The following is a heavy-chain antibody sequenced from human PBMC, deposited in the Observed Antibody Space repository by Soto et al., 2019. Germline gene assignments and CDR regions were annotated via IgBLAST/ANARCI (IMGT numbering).Heavy chain of an antibody. CDR3: ARGLITGSPYWGGWYYFDS. CDR2: IYYSGST. CDR1: GGSISSYY. Sequence: SETLSLTCTVSGGSISSYYWSWIRQPPGKGLEWIGYIYYSGSTNYNPSLKSRVTISVDTSKNQFSLKLSSVTAADTAVYYCARGLITGSPYWGGWYYFDSWGQETQVTVSS. J-gene: IGHJ4*02. D-gene: IGHD3-16*01. V-gene: IGHV4-59*08.